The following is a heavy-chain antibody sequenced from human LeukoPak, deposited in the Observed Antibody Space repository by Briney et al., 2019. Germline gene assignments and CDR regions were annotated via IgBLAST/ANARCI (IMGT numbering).Heavy chain of an antibody. J-gene: IGHJ4*02. Sequence: SETLSLTCTVSGGSISSYYWSWIRQPPGKGLEWIGYIYYSGSTNYNPSLKSRVTISVDTSKNQFSLKLSSVTAADTAVHYCARVIAARGFDYWGQGTLVTVSS. CDR1: GGSISSYY. V-gene: IGHV4-59*01. CDR3: ARVIAARGFDY. CDR2: IYYSGST. D-gene: IGHD6-6*01.